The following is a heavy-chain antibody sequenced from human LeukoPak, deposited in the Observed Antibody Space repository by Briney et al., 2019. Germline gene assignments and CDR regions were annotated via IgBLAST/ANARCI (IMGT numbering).Heavy chain of an antibody. J-gene: IGHJ5*02. Sequence: PSETLSLTCSVYGESFSGYYWTWIRQAPGKGLEWIGEIHHTGTTNYNPSLKSRVTISVDTSKNQFSLKLSSVTAADTAVYYCAGKTGNWFDPWGQGTLVTVSS. V-gene: IGHV4-34*01. D-gene: IGHD3-10*01. CDR1: GESFSGYY. CDR2: IHHTGTT. CDR3: AGKTGNWFDP.